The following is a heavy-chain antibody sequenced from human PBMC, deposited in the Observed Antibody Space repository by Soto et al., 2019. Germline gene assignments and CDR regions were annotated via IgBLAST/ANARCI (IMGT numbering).Heavy chain of an antibody. D-gene: IGHD6-6*01. CDR3: ARERPAYWFDP. CDR2: IYSGGST. Sequence: LRLSCAASGFTVSSNYMSWVRQAPGKGLEWVSVIYSGGSTYYADSVKGRFTISRDNSKNTLYLQMNSLRAEDTAVYYCARERPAYWFDPWGQGTLVTVS. V-gene: IGHV3-53*01. J-gene: IGHJ5*02. CDR1: GFTVSSNY.